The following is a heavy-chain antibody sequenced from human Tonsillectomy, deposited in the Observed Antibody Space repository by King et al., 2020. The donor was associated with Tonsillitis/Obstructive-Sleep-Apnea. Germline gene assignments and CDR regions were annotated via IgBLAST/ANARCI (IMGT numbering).Heavy chain of an antibody. V-gene: IGHV3-11*01. CDR2: ISDTGRTI. D-gene: IGHD2-2*01. CDR3: ARDXXXDXXXCYXYXYYMXV. CDR1: GFTFSNYY. Sequence: VQLVESGGGLVKPGGSLRLSCAASGFTFSNYYMSWIRQAPGKGLEWVSYISDTGRTIYYADSVKGRFTISRDNAKNSLYLQMNSLRAEDTAVYYCARDXXXDXXXCYXYXYYMXVWGXXTTVTV. J-gene: IGHJ6*03.